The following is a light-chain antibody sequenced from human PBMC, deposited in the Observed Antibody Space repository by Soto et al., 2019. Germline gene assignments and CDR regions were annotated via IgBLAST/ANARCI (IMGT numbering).Light chain of an antibody. Sequence: EIVMTQSPTTLSVSAGEQTTLSCRTSQNVGSKLAWYQQKPGQAPRLLIYGAYTRTAGVPARFSGSGYGTEFTLTISSLQSEDFADYFCQQYLNWPPWTFGPGTKVEIK. V-gene: IGKV3-15*01. CDR3: QQYLNWPPWT. CDR1: QNVGSK. J-gene: IGKJ1*01. CDR2: GAY.